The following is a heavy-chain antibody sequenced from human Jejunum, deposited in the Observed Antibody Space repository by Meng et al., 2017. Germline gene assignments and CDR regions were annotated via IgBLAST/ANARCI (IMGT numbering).Heavy chain of an antibody. CDR3: ARGGDIEVPWLDP. D-gene: IGHD2-15*01. Sequence: GESLKISCQGSGYSFAGYWIAWVRQMPGKGLEWMGLIYPDYSETKYSPSFQGQVTMSVDKSISTAYLQWNSLKASDTAIYYCARGGDIEVPWLDPWGQGTLVTVSS. CDR2: IYPDYSET. J-gene: IGHJ5*02. CDR1: GYSFAGYW. V-gene: IGHV5-51*01.